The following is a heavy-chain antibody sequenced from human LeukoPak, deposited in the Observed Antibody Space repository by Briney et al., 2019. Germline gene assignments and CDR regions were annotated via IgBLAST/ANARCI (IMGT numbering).Heavy chain of an antibody. D-gene: IGHD1-26*01. CDR3: ARDRSGTLDP. V-gene: IGHV4-61*09. Sequence: SETLSLTCTVSGGSISSGSYYWSWIRQPAGKGLEWIGHIYTSGSINYNPSLKSRVTMSVDTSKNQFSLKLSSVTAADTAVYYCARDRSGTLDPWGQGTLVTVSS. CDR1: GGSISSGSYY. J-gene: IGHJ5*02. CDR2: IYTSGSI.